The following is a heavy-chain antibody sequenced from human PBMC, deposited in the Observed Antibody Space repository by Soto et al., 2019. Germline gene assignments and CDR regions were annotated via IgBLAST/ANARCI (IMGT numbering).Heavy chain of an antibody. CDR3: ASNFDWLLWVY. V-gene: IGHV1-46*03. Sequence: VSCKASGYTFTSYYMHWVRQAPGQGLEWMGIINPSGGSTSYARKFQGRVTMTRDTSTSTVYMELSSLRSEDTAVYYCASNFDWLLWVYWGQGTLVTVSS. D-gene: IGHD3-9*01. J-gene: IGHJ4*02. CDR2: INPSGGST. CDR1: GYTFTSYY.